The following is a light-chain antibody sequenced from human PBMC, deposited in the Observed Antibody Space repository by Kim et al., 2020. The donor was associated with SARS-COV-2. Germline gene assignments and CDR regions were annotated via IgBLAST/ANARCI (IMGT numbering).Light chain of an antibody. CDR3: QSYDSSLSGFYV. Sequence: FTSSCTGSRSNVGAGYVVHWYQQVPGPAPKRRIYGNSNRPSGVPDRFSGSKSGTSASLAITGLQAEDEADYYCQSYDSSLSGFYVFGTGTKVTVL. CDR1: RSNVGAGYV. CDR2: GNS. J-gene: IGLJ1*01. V-gene: IGLV1-40*01.